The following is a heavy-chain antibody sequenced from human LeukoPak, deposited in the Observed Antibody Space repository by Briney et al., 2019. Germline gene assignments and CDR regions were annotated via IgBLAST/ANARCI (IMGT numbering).Heavy chain of an antibody. Sequence: SETLSLTCAVSGGSISSGGYSWSWIRQPPGKGLEWIGYIYHSRSTYYNPSLKSRVTISVDRSKNQFSLKLSSVTAADTAVYYCASRYYDFWSGYLDYWGQGTLVTVSS. D-gene: IGHD3-3*01. J-gene: IGHJ4*02. CDR1: GGSISSGGYS. CDR2: IYHSRST. V-gene: IGHV4-30-2*01. CDR3: ASRYYDFWSGYLDY.